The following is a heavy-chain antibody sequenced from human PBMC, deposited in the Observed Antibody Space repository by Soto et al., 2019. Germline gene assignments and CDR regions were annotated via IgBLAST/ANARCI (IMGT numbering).Heavy chain of an antibody. J-gene: IGHJ3*02. Sequence: GGSLRLSCAASGFTVSSNYMSWVRQAPGKGLEWVSVIYSGGSTYYADSVKGRFTISRDNSKNTLYLQMNSLRAEDTAVYYCARDKSSGSGWAFDIWGQGTMVTVSS. CDR2: IYSGGST. V-gene: IGHV3-53*01. CDR1: GFTVSSNY. CDR3: ARDKSSGSGWAFDI. D-gene: IGHD6-19*01.